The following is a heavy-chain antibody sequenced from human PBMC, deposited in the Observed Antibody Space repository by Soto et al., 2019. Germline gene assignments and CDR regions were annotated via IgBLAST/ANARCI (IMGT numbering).Heavy chain of an antibody. CDR2: IDKVGTDS. V-gene: IGHV3-74*01. CDR1: EFTFSGRS. Sequence: EVQLVESGGGLVQPGGSLRLSCAASEFTFSGRSVHWVRQAPGKGLVWVSGIDKVGTDSTYADSVKGRFTSSRDNAKNTVYLQMNRLGVEDTAGYYCARGWFGPDVWGKGTTVTVSS. D-gene: IGHD3-10*01. J-gene: IGHJ6*03. CDR3: ARGWFGPDV.